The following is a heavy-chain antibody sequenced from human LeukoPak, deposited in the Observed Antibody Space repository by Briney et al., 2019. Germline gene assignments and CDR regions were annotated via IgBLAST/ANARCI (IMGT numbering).Heavy chain of an antibody. CDR2: IYTSGST. Sequence: PSETLSLTCTVSGGSISSYYWSWIRQPAGKGLEWIGRIYTSGSTNYNPSLKSRVTMSVDTSKNQFSLKLSSVTAADTAVYYCARERVTMVRGVIVIYYGMDVWGQGTTVTVSS. J-gene: IGHJ6*02. V-gene: IGHV4-4*07. D-gene: IGHD3-10*01. CDR3: ARERVTMVRGVIVIYYGMDV. CDR1: GGSISSYY.